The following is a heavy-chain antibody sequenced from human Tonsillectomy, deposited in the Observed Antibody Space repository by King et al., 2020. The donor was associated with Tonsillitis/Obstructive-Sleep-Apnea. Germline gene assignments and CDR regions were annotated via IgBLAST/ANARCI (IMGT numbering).Heavy chain of an antibody. J-gene: IGHJ4*02. CDR1: GFTFSSYA. CDR3: AKWGVGIVVVPAVGHFDY. Sequence: VQLVESGGGLVQPGGSLRLSCAASGFTFSSYAMSWVRQAPGKGLEWVSAISGSGGSTYYADSVKGRFTLCRDNSKNTLYWQMNSLRAEDRAVYYCAKWGVGIVVVPAVGHFDYWGQGTLVTVSS. CDR2: ISGSGGST. D-gene: IGHD2-2*01. V-gene: IGHV3-23*04.